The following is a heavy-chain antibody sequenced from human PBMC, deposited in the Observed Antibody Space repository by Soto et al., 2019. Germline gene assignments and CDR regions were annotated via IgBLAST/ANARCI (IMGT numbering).Heavy chain of an antibody. J-gene: IGHJ6*02. CDR2: ISTSGDTI. V-gene: IGHV3-48*03. Sequence: PRGSLRLSCAASGFAFGFYELSWVRQAPGKGLEWVSYISTSGDTIYYADSVKGRFTISRDNARNSLYLQMNSLRAEDTAVYYCARDGYGDPYYYYGMDVWGQGTTVTVSS. D-gene: IGHD4-17*01. CDR1: GFAFGFYE. CDR3: ARDGYGDPYYYYGMDV.